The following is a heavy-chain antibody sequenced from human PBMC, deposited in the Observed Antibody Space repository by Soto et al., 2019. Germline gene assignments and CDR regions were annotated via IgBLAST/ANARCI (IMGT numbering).Heavy chain of an antibody. CDR1: GGSFSGYY. CDR3: ARARWLTTPSYYYGMDV. CDR2: INHSGST. V-gene: IGHV4-34*01. Sequence: QVQLQQWGAGLLKPSETLSLTCAVYGGSFSGYYWSWIRQPPGKGLEWIGEINHSGSTNYNPSLKSRVTISVDTSKNQFSLKLSSVTAADTAVYYCARARWLTTPSYYYGMDVWGQGTTVTVSS. D-gene: IGHD6-19*01. J-gene: IGHJ6*02.